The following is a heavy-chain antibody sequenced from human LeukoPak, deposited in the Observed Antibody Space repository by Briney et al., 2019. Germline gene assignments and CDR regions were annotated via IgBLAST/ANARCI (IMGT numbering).Heavy chain of an antibody. CDR2: FIPILGLS. CDR1: GGAFTISA. D-gene: IGHD2-15*01. CDR3: ASPGRGPDYYSMDG. Sequence: SVKVSSKASGGAFTISAISWVRQAPGHGLEWMGKFIPILGLSNYAQKFQGRVTITADTCTSTVYMDMDNLTDKYSAVYYCASPGRGPDYYSMDGWGQGTTVTVSS. J-gene: IGHJ6*01. V-gene: IGHV1-69*04.